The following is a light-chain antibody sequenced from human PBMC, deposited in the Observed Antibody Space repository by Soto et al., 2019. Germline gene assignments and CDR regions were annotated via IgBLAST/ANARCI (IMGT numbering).Light chain of an antibody. CDR1: QSVSSNY. CDR3: QQYGTSPQT. J-gene: IGKJ2*01. CDR2: GGS. V-gene: IGKV3-20*01. Sequence: EIVLTQSPGTLSLSPGERATLSCRASQSVSSNYLAWYQQKPGQAPRLLIYGGSSRATGIPDRFSGSGSGTDFTLTISRLEPEDFAVYYCQQYGTSPQTFGQGTKLEIK.